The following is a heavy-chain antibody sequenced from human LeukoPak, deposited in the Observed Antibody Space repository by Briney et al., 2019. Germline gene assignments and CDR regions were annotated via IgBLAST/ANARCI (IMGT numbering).Heavy chain of an antibody. Sequence: PPESLSLTRTVPGGSTSSSNWSWVREPPEERLEWIAYIYYSGSTNYNPSLKSRVTISADTSKNQFSLKLSSVTAADTAVYYCARRGYTSSTYYFDHWGQGTLVTVSS. D-gene: IGHD6-13*01. V-gene: IGHV4-59*08. J-gene: IGHJ4*02. CDR2: IYYSGST. CDR3: ARRGYTSSTYYFDH. CDR1: GGSTSSSN.